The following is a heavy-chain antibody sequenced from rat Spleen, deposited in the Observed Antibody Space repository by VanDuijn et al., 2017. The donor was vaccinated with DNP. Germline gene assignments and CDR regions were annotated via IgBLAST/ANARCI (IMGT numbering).Heavy chain of an antibody. Sequence: EVKLVESGGGLVQPGRSLKLSCAASGFTFSDYNMAWVRQAPKKGLEWVATISYDGSSTYYRDSVKGRFTISRDNAKSTLYLQMDSLRSEDTATYSCARPGGGHGFDYWGQGVMVTVSS. J-gene: IGHJ2*01. CDR1: GFTFSDYN. D-gene: IGHD1-11*01. CDR2: ISYDGSST. V-gene: IGHV5-7*01. CDR3: ARPGGGHGFDY.